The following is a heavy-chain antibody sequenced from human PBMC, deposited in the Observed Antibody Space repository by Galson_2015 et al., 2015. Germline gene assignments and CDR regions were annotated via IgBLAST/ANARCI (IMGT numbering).Heavy chain of an antibody. CDR3: ARDHFWGGDY. V-gene: IGHV1-3*01. D-gene: IGHD3-3*02. J-gene: IGHJ4*02. Sequence: SVKVSCKASGYSLTSYPMHGARQAPGQGLEWMVWSNAVNFNTRSSQSFQGRVTFSSDTSASTVYMELSGLTSEDTAVYYCARDHFWGGDYLGQGTLVTVSS. CDR1: GYSLTSYP. CDR2: SNAVNFNT.